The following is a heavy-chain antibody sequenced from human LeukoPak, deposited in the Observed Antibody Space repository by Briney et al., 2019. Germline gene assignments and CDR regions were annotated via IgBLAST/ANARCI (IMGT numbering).Heavy chain of an antibody. CDR2: IYYSGST. D-gene: IGHD3-16*01. Sequence: PSETLSLTCTVSGGSISSYYWSWIRQPPGKGLEWIGYIYYSGSTNYNPSLKSRVTISVDTSKNQFSLKLSSVTAADTAVYYCASQGGYPIDAFDIWGQGTMVTVSS. CDR3: ASQGGYPIDAFDI. V-gene: IGHV4-59*08. CDR1: GGSISSYY. J-gene: IGHJ3*02.